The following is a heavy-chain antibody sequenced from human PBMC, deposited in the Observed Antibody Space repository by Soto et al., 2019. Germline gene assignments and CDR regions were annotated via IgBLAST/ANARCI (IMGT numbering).Heavy chain of an antibody. CDR1: SGSISTSNW. J-gene: IGHJ5*02. D-gene: IGHD3-10*01. CDR2: IHHSGST. V-gene: IGHV4-4*02. CDR3: ARVVDLNWFDP. Sequence: QVQLQESGPGLVKPSGTLSLTCAVSSGSISTSNWWTWVRQPPGKGLEWVGEIHHSGSTNYNPSLKSRVTISIDKSKNQFSLKLSSVTAADTAVYYCARVVDLNWFDPWGQGTLVTVSS.